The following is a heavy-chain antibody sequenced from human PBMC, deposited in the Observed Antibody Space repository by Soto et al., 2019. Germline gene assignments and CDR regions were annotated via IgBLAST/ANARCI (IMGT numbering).Heavy chain of an antibody. V-gene: IGHV3-11*01. CDR3: ARPRGSCYYYHYYMYV. CDR2: ISISGSAI. J-gene: IGHJ6*03. D-gene: IGHD2-15*01. Sequence: PGGSLRLSCAASGFTFSDYYMSWIRQAPGKRLEWISYISISGSAIYYADSVRGRFTISRDNAKNSLYLQMNSLRVEDTAVYYGARPRGSCYYYHYYMYVWGKWTTVTVSS. CDR1: GFTFSDYY.